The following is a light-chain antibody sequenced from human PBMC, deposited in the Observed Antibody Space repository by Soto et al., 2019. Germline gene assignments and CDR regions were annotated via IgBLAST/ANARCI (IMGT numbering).Light chain of an antibody. CDR3: QQYDNLPRT. V-gene: IGKV1-33*01. J-gene: IGKJ4*02. CDR2: DAS. CDR1: QSVLDSHDNNNY. Sequence: SVMTQSPDSLAVSLGDRATLNCKSNQSVLDSHDNNNYLNWYQQKPGKAPKLLIYDASNLETGVPSRFSGSGSGTDFTFTISSLQPEDIATYYCQQYDNLPRTFGEGTKVDIK.